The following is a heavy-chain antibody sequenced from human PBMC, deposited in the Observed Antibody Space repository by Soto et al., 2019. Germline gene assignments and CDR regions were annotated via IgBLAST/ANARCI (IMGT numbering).Heavy chain of an antibody. V-gene: IGHV3-7*03. J-gene: IGHJ5*02. D-gene: IGHD3-22*01. CDR3: ARDLAYYDSSGYYRKWFDP. CDR1: GFTFSSYW. Sequence: EVQLVESGGGLVQPGGSLRLSCAASGFTFSSYWMSWVRQAPGKGLEWVANIKQDGSEKYYVDSVKGRFTISRDNAKNSLYLQMNRLRAEDTAVYYCARDLAYYDSSGYYRKWFDPWGQGTLVTVSS. CDR2: IKQDGSEK.